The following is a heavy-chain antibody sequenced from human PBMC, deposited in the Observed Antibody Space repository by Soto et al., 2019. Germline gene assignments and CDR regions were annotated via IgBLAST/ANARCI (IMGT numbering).Heavy chain of an antibody. CDR1: GFTFSSYG. D-gene: IGHD6-13*01. CDR3: AKEHLSSWYSGYFQH. V-gene: IGHV3-30*18. CDR2: ISYDGSNK. Sequence: PGGSVRLSCAASGFTFSSYGMHWVRQAPGKGLGWVAVISYDGSNKYYADSVKGRFTIFRDNSKNTLYLQMNSLRAEDTAVYYCAKEHLSSWYSGYFQHWGQGTLVTVSS. J-gene: IGHJ1*01.